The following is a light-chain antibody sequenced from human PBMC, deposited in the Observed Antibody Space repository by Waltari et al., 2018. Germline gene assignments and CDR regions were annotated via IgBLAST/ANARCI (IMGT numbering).Light chain of an antibody. J-gene: IGKJ2*01. CDR2: AAS. CDR3: QQSHSIPRA. V-gene: IGKV1-39*01. CDR1: QSFDNY. Sequence: DIQMTQSPSSLSASVGDRVTITCRASQSFDNYLNWYQQKPRKAPKVLIFAASNLQSGVPSRFSGSGSGTDFTLTITSLQPEDFATYYCQQSHSIPRAFGQGTRLEIK.